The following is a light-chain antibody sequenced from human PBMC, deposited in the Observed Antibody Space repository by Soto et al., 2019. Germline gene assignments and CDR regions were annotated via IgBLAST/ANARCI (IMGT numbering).Light chain of an antibody. V-gene: IGLV1-47*02. CDR3: STWDESLSGVV. Sequence: QSVLTQPPSASGTPGQRVTISCSGSSSNIETNDIYWHQQLPGSAPKLLIYSNDQRPSGVPYRFSASKSGTSASLAISGLRSDDEAEYFCSTWDESLSGVVFGAGTKLTVL. J-gene: IGLJ2*01. CDR1: SSNIETND. CDR2: SND.